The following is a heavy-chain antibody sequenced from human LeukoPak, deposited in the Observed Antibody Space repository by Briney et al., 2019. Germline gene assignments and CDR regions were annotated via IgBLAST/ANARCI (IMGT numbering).Heavy chain of an antibody. V-gene: IGHV6-1*01. D-gene: IGHD4-17*01. CDR2: TYYRSKWYN. Sequence: SQTLSLTCAISGDSLSSNSAAWSWIRQSPSRGLEWLGRTYYRSKWYNDYALSVKSRITINPDTSKNQFSLQLNSVTPEDTAVYYCASSGYGDTAFDIWGQGTMVTVSS. CDR3: ASSGYGDTAFDI. J-gene: IGHJ3*02. CDR1: GDSLSSNSAA.